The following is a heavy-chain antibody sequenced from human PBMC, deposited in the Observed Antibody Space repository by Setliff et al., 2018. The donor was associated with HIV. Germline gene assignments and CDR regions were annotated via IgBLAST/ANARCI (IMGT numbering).Heavy chain of an antibody. V-gene: IGHV3-48*04. CDR1: GLTFSSYT. CDR2: ISSSGSSI. J-gene: IGHJ5*02. D-gene: IGHD3-22*01. Sequence: GESLRLSCAASGLTFSSYTMNWVRQAPGKGLEWISYISSSGSSIYLANSVKGRFIISRDNAKNALYLQMNSLRAEDTAVYYCARDWGEHYDSSGFSSWGQGTLVTVSS. CDR3: ARDWGEHYDSSGFSS.